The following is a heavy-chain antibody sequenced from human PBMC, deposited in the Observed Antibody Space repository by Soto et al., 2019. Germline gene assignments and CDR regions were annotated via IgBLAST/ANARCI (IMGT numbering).Heavy chain of an antibody. J-gene: IGHJ6*02. CDR1: GYSFTSYW. D-gene: IGHD6-6*01. CDR3: ARHPTNTCSSSVIPPSYYYGMDV. V-gene: IGHV5-10-1*01. CDR2: IDPSDSYT. Sequence: GESLKISCKGSGYSFTSYWISWVRQMPGKGLEWMGRIDPSDSYTNYSPSFQGHVTISADKSISTAYLQWSSLKASDTAMYYCARHPTNTCSSSVIPPSYYYGMDVWGQGTTVTVSS.